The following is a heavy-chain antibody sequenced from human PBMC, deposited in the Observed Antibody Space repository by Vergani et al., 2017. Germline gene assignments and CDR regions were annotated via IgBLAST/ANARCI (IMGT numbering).Heavy chain of an antibody. V-gene: IGHV4-61*02. Sequence: QVQLQESGPGLLKPSQTLSLTCTVSGASVIRGTYYWTWIRQPAGKKLEWIVRMYTSGHTIYNPSLESRVTMSVDTSKNQFSLQLSSVTAADTAVYYCARASHCINCYSEGPNGPGYYYMDVWGKGTTVTVSS. J-gene: IGHJ6*03. CDR2: MYTSGHT. CDR1: GASVIRGTYY. CDR3: ARASHCINCYSEGPNGPGYYYMDV. D-gene: IGHD2-21*01.